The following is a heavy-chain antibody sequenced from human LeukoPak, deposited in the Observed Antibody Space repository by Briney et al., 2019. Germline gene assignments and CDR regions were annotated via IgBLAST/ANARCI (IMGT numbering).Heavy chain of an antibody. Sequence: SETLSLTCAVSGGSFSGYYWSWIRQPPGKGLEWIGEINHSGSTHYTPSLKSRVTISVDTSKNQFSLKLSSVTAADTAVYYCARGGFTIFGVVNIYYYYMDVWGKGTTVTVSS. V-gene: IGHV4-34*01. CDR2: INHSGST. J-gene: IGHJ6*03. D-gene: IGHD3-3*01. CDR1: GGSFSGYY. CDR3: ARGGFTIFGVVNIYYYYMDV.